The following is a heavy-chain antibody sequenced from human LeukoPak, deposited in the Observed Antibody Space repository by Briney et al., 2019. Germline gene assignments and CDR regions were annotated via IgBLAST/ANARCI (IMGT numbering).Heavy chain of an antibody. CDR3: ASRMVRGVDY. CDR1: GSTFSSYE. V-gene: IGHV3-48*03. Sequence: PGGSLRLSCAASGSTFSSYEMNWVRQAPGKGLEWVSYISSSGSTIYYADSVKGRFTISRDNAKNSLYLQMNSLRAEDTAVYYCASRMVRGVDYWGQGTLVTVSS. J-gene: IGHJ4*02. CDR2: ISSSGSTI. D-gene: IGHD3-10*01.